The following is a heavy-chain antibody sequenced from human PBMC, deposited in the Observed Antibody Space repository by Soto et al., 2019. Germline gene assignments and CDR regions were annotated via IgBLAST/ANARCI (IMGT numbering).Heavy chain of an antibody. CDR2: ISTYNGNT. J-gene: IGHJ3*02. V-gene: IGHV1-18*01. CDR1: GYTFTSYG. Sequence: DQLVQSGAEAKKPGASVKVSCKASGYTFTSYGISWVRQAPGQGLEWMGWISTYNGNTDYAQKLQGRVTLTTDTCTNTASMALRSLRSDDTAVYYCARVAFALGESSCGDGIDIWGQGTMVTVSS. D-gene: IGHD3-16*02. CDR3: ARVAFALGESSCGDGIDI.